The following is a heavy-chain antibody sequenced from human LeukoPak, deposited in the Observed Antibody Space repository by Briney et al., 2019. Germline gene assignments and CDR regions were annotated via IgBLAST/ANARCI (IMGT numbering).Heavy chain of an antibody. J-gene: IGHJ4*02. Sequence: GGSLRLSCAASGFTFSSYSMNWVRQAPGKGLEWVSSISSSSSYIYYADSVKGRFTISRDNAKNSLYLQMNSLRAEDTAVYYXAXIGVQRPNAPFXYWGQGTLVTVSS. CDR1: GFTFSSYS. CDR2: ISSSSSYI. CDR3: AXIGVQRPNAPFXY. D-gene: IGHD6-25*01. V-gene: IGHV3-21*01.